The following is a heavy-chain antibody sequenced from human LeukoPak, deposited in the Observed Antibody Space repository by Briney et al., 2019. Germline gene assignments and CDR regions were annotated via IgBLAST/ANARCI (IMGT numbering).Heavy chain of an antibody. CDR3: ARSRDGYKAVGY. Sequence: ASVKVSCKASGYTFTGYYMHWVRQAPGQGLEWMGWINPNSGGTNYAQKFQGRVTMTRDTSISTAYMELSRLRSDDTAVYYCARSRDGYKAVGYWGQGTLVTVSS. J-gene: IGHJ4*02. D-gene: IGHD5-24*01. CDR2: INPNSGGT. CDR1: GYTFTGYY. V-gene: IGHV1-2*02.